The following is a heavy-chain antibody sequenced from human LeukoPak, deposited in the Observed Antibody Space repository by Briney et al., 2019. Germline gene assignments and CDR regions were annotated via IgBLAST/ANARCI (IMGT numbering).Heavy chain of an antibody. CDR2: ISSSSSYI. V-gene: IGHV3-21*01. Sequence: GGSLRLSCAASGFTFSNYSMNWVRQAPGKGLEWVSSISSSSSYIYYADSVKGRFTISRDNAKNSLYLQMNSLRAEDTAVYYCARAPRGIVVVPAAIKTWFDPWGQGTLVTVSS. J-gene: IGHJ5*02. CDR1: GFTFSNYS. CDR3: ARAPRGIVVVPAAIKTWFDP. D-gene: IGHD2-2*02.